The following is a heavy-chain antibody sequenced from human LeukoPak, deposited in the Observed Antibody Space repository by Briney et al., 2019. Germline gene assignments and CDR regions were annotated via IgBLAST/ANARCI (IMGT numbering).Heavy chain of an antibody. CDR3: ARDSSRRPQKYDIATSFSTEN. CDR2: INPKIGGT. V-gene: IGHV1-2*02. D-gene: IGHD3-9*01. J-gene: IGHJ4*02. Sequence: ASVKVSCKASGYAFTDYYIHWVRQAPGQGLESMGWINPKIGGTNYAPRFQGRVSMTSDTSITTAYMQLRRVTSDDTAVYYCARDSSRRPQKYDIATSFSTENWGQGTLVAVSS. CDR1: GYAFTDYY.